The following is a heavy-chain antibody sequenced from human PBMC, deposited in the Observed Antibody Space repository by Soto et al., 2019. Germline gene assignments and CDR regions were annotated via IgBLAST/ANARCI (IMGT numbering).Heavy chain of an antibody. CDR2: LIPIFGTA. D-gene: IGHD3-16*01. V-gene: IGHV1-69*13. Sequence: ASVKVSCKASGGTFSSYAISWVRQAPGQGLEWMGGLIPIFGTANYAQKFQSRVTITADESTSTASMELSSLRSEDPAVYYCARAVRFARGYYYYAMDVWGQGTPVTVSS. J-gene: IGHJ6*02. CDR3: ARAVRFARGYYYYAMDV. CDR1: GGTFSSYA.